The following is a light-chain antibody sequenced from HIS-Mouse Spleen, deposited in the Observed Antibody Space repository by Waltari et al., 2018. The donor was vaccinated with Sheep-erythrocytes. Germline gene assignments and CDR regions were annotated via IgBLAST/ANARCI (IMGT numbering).Light chain of an antibody. J-gene: IGLJ1*01. CDR1: NIGSKS. CDR3: CSYAGSYTYV. V-gene: IGLV3-21*03. CDR2: DDS. Sequence: SYVLTQPPSVSVAPGKTARITCGGNNIGSKSGTWYQQKPGQAPVLVVYDDSDRPSGVPDRFSGSKSGNTASLTISGLQAEDEADYYCCSYAGSYTYVFGTGTKVTVL.